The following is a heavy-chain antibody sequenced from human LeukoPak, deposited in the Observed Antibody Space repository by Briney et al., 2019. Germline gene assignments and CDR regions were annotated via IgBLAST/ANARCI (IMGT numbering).Heavy chain of an antibody. CDR3: ARYTTVTEAFDY. CDR1: GFTFSSYG. V-gene: IGHV3-33*01. Sequence: GGSLRLSCAASGFTFSSYGMHWVRQAPGKGLEWVAVIWYDGSNKYYADSVTGRFTISRDNSKNTLYLQMNSLRAEDTAVYYCARYTTVTEAFDYWGQGTLVTVSS. J-gene: IGHJ4*02. D-gene: IGHD4-17*01. CDR2: IWYDGSNK.